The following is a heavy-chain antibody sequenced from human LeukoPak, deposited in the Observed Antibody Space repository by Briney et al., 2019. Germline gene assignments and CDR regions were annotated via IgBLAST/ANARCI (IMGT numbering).Heavy chain of an antibody. J-gene: IGHJ5*02. CDR1: GGSISSYY. D-gene: IGHD6-13*01. V-gene: IGHV4-4*07. CDR3: ARDQGAAAVSLFGFDP. CDR2: IYTSGST. Sequence: PSETLSLTCTVSGGSISSYYWSWIRQPAGKGLEWIGRIYTSGSTNYNPSLKSRVTMSVDTSKNQFSLKLSSVTAADTAVYYYARDQGAAAVSLFGFDPWGQGTLVTVSS.